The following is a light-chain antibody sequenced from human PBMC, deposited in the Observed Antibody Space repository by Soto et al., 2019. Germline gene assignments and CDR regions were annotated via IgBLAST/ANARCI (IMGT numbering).Light chain of an antibody. CDR3: TSYAGVNNV. J-gene: IGLJ1*01. CDR1: SSDVGGYNY. Sequence: QSALTQPPSASGSPGQSVTISCTGTSSDVGGYNYVSWYQQHPGKVPKLMVYEVNKRPSGVPDRFSGSKSGNTASLTVSGLQADDEADYYCTSYAGVNNVFGPGTKLTVL. V-gene: IGLV2-8*01. CDR2: EVN.